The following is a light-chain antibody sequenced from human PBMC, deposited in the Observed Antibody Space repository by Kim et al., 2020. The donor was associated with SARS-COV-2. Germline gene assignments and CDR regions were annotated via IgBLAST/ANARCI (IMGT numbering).Light chain of an antibody. CDR2: GAS. CDR3: QQYNNWPPLT. J-gene: IGKJ4*01. CDR1: QSVSSN. Sequence: VSPGERATLSCRASQSVSSNLAWYQQKPGQAPRLLIYGASTRATGIPARFSGSGSGTEFTLTISSLQSEDFAVYYCQQYNNWPPLTFGGGTKVEIK. V-gene: IGKV3-15*01.